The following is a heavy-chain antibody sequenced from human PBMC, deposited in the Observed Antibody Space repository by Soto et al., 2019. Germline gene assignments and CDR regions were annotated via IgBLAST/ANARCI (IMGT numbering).Heavy chain of an antibody. D-gene: IGHD3-3*01. Sequence: PSETLSLTCTVSGGSISSYYWSWIRQPAGKGLEWIGRIYRSGSTNYNPSLESRVTMSVDTSKNQFSLKLSSVTAADTAVYYCAREGTPPEEVYDFWSAYVYWGQGTLVTVSS. CDR1: GGSISSYY. CDR3: AREGTPPEEVYDFWSAYVY. J-gene: IGHJ4*02. CDR2: IYRSGST. V-gene: IGHV4-4*07.